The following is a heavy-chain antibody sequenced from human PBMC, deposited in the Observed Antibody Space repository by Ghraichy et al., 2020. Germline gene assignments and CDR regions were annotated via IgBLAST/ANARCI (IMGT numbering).Heavy chain of an antibody. J-gene: IGHJ4*02. CDR1: GGSFSGYY. V-gene: IGHV4-34*01. CDR2: INHSGST. Sequence: SETLSLTCAVYGGSFSGYYWNWIRQPPGEGLEWIGEINHSGSTNYNPSLKSRVAISVDTSKNQFSLNLTSVTAADTAVYYCARTGAKQWLDEYYFDYWGQGTLVTVSS. CDR3: ARTGAKQWLDEYYFDY. D-gene: IGHD6-19*01.